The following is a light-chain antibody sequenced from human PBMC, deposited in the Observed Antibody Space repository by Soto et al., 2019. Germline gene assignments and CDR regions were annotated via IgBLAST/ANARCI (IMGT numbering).Light chain of an antibody. CDR1: QTFSNK. V-gene: IGKV3-11*01. J-gene: IGKJ1*01. CDR3: HQRKSWPRT. CDR2: DTS. Sequence: EIVLTQSPATLSSSPGERATLSCRASQTFSNKLAWYQHKPGQPPRLLIYDTSNRATGIPARFSGSGSGTDFTLTISSLEPEDFAVYYCHQRKSWPRTFGQGTKVDI.